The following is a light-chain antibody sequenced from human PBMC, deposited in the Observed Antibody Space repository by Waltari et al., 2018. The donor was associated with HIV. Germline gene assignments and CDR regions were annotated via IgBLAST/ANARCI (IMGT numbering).Light chain of an antibody. CDR3: ATCASSLIAV. CDR2: GNK. J-gene: IGLJ3*02. CDR1: SYNIGNHD. Sequence: QSVLTQPPSVSAATGQTVTLSCSGSSYNIGNHDVSWYQQLPGTAPKLLIYGNKKRPSVTPDRFSGSKSGTSATLGITVLQTGDSADYYCATCASSLIAVFGVGTHLTVL. V-gene: IGLV1-51*01.